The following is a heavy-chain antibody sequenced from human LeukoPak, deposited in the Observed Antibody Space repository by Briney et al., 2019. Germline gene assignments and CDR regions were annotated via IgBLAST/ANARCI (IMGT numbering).Heavy chain of an antibody. CDR1: GFTFSSYA. V-gene: IGHV3-23*01. D-gene: IGHD4-17*01. J-gene: IGHJ4*02. CDR3: AEITVTTSKGGIDH. Sequence: GGSLRLSCAASGFTFSSYAMSWVRQAPGKGLEWVSGISGSGGSTYPADSVKGRFTISRDNSKNTLYLQMNSLRAEDTAVYYCAEITVTTSKGGIDHWGQGTLVTVSS. CDR2: ISGSGGST.